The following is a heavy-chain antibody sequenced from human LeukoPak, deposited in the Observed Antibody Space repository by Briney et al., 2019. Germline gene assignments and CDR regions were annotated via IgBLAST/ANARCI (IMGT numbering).Heavy chain of an antibody. CDR3: ASNTMVRGVLDYYHYMDV. V-gene: IGHV4-61*02. Sequence: SETLSLTCTVSGGSISSGSYYWSWIRQPAGKGLEWIGRIYTSGSTNYNPSLKSRVTMSVDTSKNQFSLKLSSVTAADTAVYYCASNTMVRGVLDYYHYMDVWGKGTTVTISS. D-gene: IGHD3-10*01. CDR2: IYTSGST. CDR1: GGSISSGSYY. J-gene: IGHJ6*03.